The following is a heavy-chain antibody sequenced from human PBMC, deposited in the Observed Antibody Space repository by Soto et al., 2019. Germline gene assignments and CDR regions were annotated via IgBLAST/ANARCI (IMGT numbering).Heavy chain of an antibody. V-gene: IGHV1-18*01. J-gene: IGHJ3*02. CDR3: ARDLVGGAVAGDAFDI. D-gene: IGHD6-19*01. Sequence: ASVKVSCKASGYTFTSYGISWVRQAPGQGLEWMGWISAYNGNTNYAQKLQGRVTMTTDTSTSTAYMELRSLRSDDTAVYYCARDLVGGAVAGDAFDIWGQGTMVTVS. CDR2: ISAYNGNT. CDR1: GYTFTSYG.